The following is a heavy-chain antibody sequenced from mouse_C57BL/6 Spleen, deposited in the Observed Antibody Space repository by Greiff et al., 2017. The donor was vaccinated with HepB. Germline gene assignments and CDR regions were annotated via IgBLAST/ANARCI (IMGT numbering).Heavy chain of an antibody. CDR2: IDPSDSYT. D-gene: IGHD2-2*01. CDR3: ARSGDGYAGNFDV. V-gene: IGHV1-50*01. CDR1: GYTFTSYW. J-gene: IGHJ1*03. Sequence: VQLQQPGAELVKPGASVKLSCKASGYTFTSYWMQWVKQRPGQGLEWIGEIDPSDSYTNYNQKFKGKATLTVDTSSSTDYMQLSSLTSEDSAVYYCARSGDGYAGNFDVWGTGTTVTVSS.